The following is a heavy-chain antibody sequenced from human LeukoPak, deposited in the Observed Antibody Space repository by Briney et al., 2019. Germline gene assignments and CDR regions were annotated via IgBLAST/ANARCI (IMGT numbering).Heavy chain of an antibody. CDR3: AKSPRDGYNLFDY. J-gene: IGHJ4*02. CDR1: GFTVSTYA. Sequence: GGSLRLSCAASGFTVSTYAMSWVRQAPGKGLEWVSVISGSGDSTYYADSVKGRFTISRDNSKNTLYLQMNSLRAEDTAVYYCAKSPRDGYNLFDYWGQGTLVTVSS. CDR2: ISGSGDST. D-gene: IGHD5-24*01. V-gene: IGHV3-23*01.